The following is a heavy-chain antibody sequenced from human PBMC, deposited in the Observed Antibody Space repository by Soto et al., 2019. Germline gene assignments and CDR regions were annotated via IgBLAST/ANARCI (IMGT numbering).Heavy chain of an antibody. CDR2: IYSGGST. V-gene: IGHV3-66*01. D-gene: IGHD3-16*01. Sequence: GGSLRLSCAASGFTVSSNYMSWVRQAPGKGLEWVSVIYSGGSTYYADSVKGRFTISRDNSKNTLYLQMNSLRAEDTAVYYCARDQNYSWGSYPTRYFDRWGRGTLVTVSS. CDR3: ARDQNYSWGSYPTRYFDR. CDR1: GFTVSSNY. J-gene: IGHJ2*01.